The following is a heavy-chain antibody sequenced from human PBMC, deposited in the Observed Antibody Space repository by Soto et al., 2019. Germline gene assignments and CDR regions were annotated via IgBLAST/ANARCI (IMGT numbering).Heavy chain of an antibody. CDR1: GFTFSSYG. CDR3: AKESRYSSSWYYYYYYGMDV. Sequence: QVQLVESGGGVVQPGRSLRLSCAASGFTFSSYGMHWVRQAPGKGLEWVAVISYDGSNKYYADSVKGRFTISRDNSKNTLYLQMNSLRAEDTAVYYCAKESRYSSSWYYYYYYGMDVWGQGTTVTVSS. CDR2: ISYDGSNK. D-gene: IGHD6-13*01. J-gene: IGHJ6*02. V-gene: IGHV3-30*18.